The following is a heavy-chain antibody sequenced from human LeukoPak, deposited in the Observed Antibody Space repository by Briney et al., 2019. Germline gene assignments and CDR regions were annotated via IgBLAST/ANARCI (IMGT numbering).Heavy chain of an antibody. D-gene: IGHD2-2*01. CDR3: ARGDRTCSTSCYFSYYYYYGMDV. V-gene: IGHV4-4*02. Sequence: SETLSLTCAVSGGSISSSNWWSWVRQPPGKGLEWIGEIYHSGSTNYNPSLKSRVTISVDKSKNQFSLKLSSVTAADTAVYYCARGDRTCSTSCYFSYYYYYGMDVWGQGTTVTVSS. CDR1: GGSISSSNW. J-gene: IGHJ6*02. CDR2: IYHSGST.